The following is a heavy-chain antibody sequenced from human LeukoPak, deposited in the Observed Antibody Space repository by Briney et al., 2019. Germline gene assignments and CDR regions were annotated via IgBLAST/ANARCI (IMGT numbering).Heavy chain of an antibody. CDR3: ARQLRYSGSYN. D-gene: IGHD1-26*01. Sequence: SETLSLTCTVSGGSISSSSYYWGWIRQPPGEGLEWIGSIYYSGSTYYNPSLKSRVTISVDTSKNQFSLKLSSVTAADTAVYYCARQLRYSGSYNWGQGTLVTVSS. CDR1: GGSISSSSYY. J-gene: IGHJ4*02. CDR2: IYYSGST. V-gene: IGHV4-39*01.